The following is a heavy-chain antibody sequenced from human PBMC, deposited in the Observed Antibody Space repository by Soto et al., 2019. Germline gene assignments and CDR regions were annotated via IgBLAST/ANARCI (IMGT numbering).Heavy chain of an antibody. CDR1: GFTFSSYG. CDR3: ARDSFGYSYAPVVGDY. V-gene: IGHV3-33*01. CDR2: IWYDGSNK. J-gene: IGHJ4*02. Sequence: GGSLRLSCAASGFTFSSYGMHWFRQAPGKGLEWVAVIWYDGSNKYYADSVKGRFTISRDNSKNTLYLQMNSLRAEDTAVYYCARDSFGYSYAPVVGDYWGQGTLVTVSS. D-gene: IGHD5-18*01.